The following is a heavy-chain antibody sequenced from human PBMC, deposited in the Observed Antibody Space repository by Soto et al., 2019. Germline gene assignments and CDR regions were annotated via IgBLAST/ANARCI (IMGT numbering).Heavy chain of an antibody. J-gene: IGHJ6*03. D-gene: IGHD3-10*01. CDR3: AKEPNPYYGSGSYIVYYMDV. V-gene: IGHV3-30*18. Sequence: GGSLRLSCAASGFTFSSYGMHWVRQAPGKGLEWVAVISYDGSNKYYADSVKGRFTISRDNSKNTLYLQMNSLRAEDTAVYYCAKEPNPYYGSGSYIVYYMDVWGKGTTVTVSS. CDR2: ISYDGSNK. CDR1: GFTFSSYG.